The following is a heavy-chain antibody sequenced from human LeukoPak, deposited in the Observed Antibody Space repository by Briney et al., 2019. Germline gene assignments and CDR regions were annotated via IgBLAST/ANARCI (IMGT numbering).Heavy chain of an antibody. CDR1: GGSISSSSYY. V-gene: IGHV4-39*07. J-gene: IGHJ5*02. Sequence: PSETLSLTCTVSGGSISSSSYYWGWIRQPPGKGLEWIGEIYHSGSTNYNPSLKSRVTISVDKSKNQFSLKLSSVTAADTAVYYCARLSSSYPLWFDPWGQGTLVTVSS. D-gene: IGHD6-13*01. CDR3: ARLSSSYPLWFDP. CDR2: IYHSGST.